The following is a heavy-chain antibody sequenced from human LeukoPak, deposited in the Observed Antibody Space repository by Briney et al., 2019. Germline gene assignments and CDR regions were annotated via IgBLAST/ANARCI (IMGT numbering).Heavy chain of an antibody. Sequence: PGGSLRLSCSASGFTFSTLPMHWVRQALGKGLEYVSGSSSNGGSTYYADSAKGRFTISRDNSKNTLYLQMSSLRPEDTAVYYCVNQISGWVYWGQGTLVTVSS. D-gene: IGHD6-19*01. J-gene: IGHJ4*02. V-gene: IGHV3-64D*06. CDR1: GFTFSTLP. CDR2: SSSNGGST. CDR3: VNQISGWVY.